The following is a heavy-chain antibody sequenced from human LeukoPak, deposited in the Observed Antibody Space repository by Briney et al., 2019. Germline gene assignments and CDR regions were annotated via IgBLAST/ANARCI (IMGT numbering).Heavy chain of an antibody. Sequence: GSLRLSCAASGFTVSSNYMSWVRQAPGKGLEWIGEINHSGSTNYNPSLKSRVTISVDTSKNQFSLKLSSVTAADTAVYYCARVRTYYYDSSGRHHFDYWGQGTLVTVSS. J-gene: IGHJ4*02. D-gene: IGHD3-22*01. CDR3: ARVRTYYYDSSGRHHFDY. CDR2: INHSGST. V-gene: IGHV4-34*01. CDR1: GFTVSSNY.